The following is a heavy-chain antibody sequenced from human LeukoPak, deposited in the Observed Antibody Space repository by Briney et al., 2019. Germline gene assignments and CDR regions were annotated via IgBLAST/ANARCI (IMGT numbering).Heavy chain of an antibody. D-gene: IGHD6-13*01. CDR3: ARAVAAADSY. Sequence: GGSLRLSCAASGLTFSSYSMNWVRQAPGKGLEWVSSISSSSSYIYYADSVKGRFTISRDNVKNSVYLQMNSLRAEDTAVYSCARAVAAADSYWGRGTLVTVSS. CDR1: GLTFSSYS. CDR2: ISSSSSYI. J-gene: IGHJ4*02. V-gene: IGHV3-21*01.